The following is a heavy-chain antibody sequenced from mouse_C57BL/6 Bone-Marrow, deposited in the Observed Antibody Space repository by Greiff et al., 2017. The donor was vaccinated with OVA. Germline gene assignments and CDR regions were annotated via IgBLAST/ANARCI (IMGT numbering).Heavy chain of an antibody. D-gene: IGHD1-1*01. CDR3: ARGYGGY. J-gene: IGHJ2*01. V-gene: IGHV1-4*01. CDR1: GYTFTSYT. Sequence: VQLQQSGAELARPGASVKMSCKASGYTFTSYTMHWVKQRSGQGLEWIGYINPSSGYTKYNQKFKDKATLTADKSSSTAYMQLSSLTSEDSAVYYCARGYGGYWGQGTTLTVSS. CDR2: INPSSGYT.